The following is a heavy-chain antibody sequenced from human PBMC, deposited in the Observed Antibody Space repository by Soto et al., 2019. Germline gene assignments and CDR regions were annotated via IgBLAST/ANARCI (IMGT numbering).Heavy chain of an antibody. CDR3: ASMPYSYYAMDV. J-gene: IGHJ6*02. Sequence: QVQLQESGPGLVKPSGTLSLTCAVSGGSISSNNWWSWVRQPPGKGLECIAEIHHSGRTNYNPSLKSRANISIDKYKNQLSLTLSSVTAADTAVYYCASMPYSYYAMDVWGQGTTVTVSS. D-gene: IGHD2-2*01. CDR1: GGSISSNNW. V-gene: IGHV4-4*02. CDR2: IHHSGRT.